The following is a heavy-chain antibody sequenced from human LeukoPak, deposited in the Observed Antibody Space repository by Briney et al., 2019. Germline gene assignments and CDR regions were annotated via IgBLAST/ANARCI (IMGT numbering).Heavy chain of an antibody. CDR3: ARVSGGEYYYYYYMDV. J-gene: IGHJ6*03. CDR1: GGSISSSSYY. Sequence: SSETLSLTCTVSGGSISSSSYYWGWIRQPPGKGLEWIGSIYYSGSTYYNPSLKSRVTISVDTSKNQFSLKLSSVTAADTAVYYCARVSGGEYYYYYYMDVWGKGTTVTVSS. D-gene: IGHD2-15*01. CDR2: IYYSGST. V-gene: IGHV4-39*07.